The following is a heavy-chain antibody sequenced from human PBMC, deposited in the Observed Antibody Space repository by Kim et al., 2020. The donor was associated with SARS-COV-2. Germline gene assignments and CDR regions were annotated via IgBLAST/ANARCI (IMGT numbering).Heavy chain of an antibody. D-gene: IGHD4-4*01. V-gene: IGHV3-23*01. CDR2: ITSAGGST. J-gene: IGHJ4*02. CDR3: AKVSRASNNYDLDF. CDR1: GFTFSNYA. Sequence: GGSLRLFCAASGFTFSNYAMNWVRQAPGKGLEWVSGITSAGGSTYYAESVKGRFTITRDNSMNTLYLQMNSLRAEDTAVYFCAKVSRASNNYDLDFWGQG.